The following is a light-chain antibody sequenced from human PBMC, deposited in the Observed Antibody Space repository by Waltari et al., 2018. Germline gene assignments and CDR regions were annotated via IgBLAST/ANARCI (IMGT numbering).Light chain of an antibody. Sequence: DVVLTQTPLSLSVTPGQPASISCSSSQSPLYRNGKTYLYWYLQKPGQAPKLLIYEVSSRFSGVPDRFSGSGSGTDFTLKISRVEAEDVGVYYCMHGVHLPPYTFGQGTKLEIK. CDR3: MHGVHLPPYT. CDR2: EVS. CDR1: QSPLYRNGKTY. V-gene: IGKV2-29*02. J-gene: IGKJ2*01.